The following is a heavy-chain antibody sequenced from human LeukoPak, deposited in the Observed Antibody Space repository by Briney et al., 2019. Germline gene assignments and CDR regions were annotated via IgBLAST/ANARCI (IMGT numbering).Heavy chain of an antibody. D-gene: IGHD1-26*01. J-gene: IGHJ6*03. V-gene: IGHV4-59*01. CDR2: IYYSGST. CDR3: ARDIGIGGYYYYYMDV. CDR1: GGSFSGYY. Sequence: SETLSLTCAVYGGSFSGYYWSWLRQPPGKGLEWIGYIYYSGSTNYNPSLKSRVTISVDTSKNQFSLKLSSVTAADTAVYYCARDIGIGGYYYYYMDVWGKGTTVTVSS.